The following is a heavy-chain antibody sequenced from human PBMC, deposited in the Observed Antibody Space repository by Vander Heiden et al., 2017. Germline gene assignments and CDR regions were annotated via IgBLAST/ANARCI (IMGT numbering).Heavy chain of an antibody. D-gene: IGHD1-26*01. CDR1: GGSISSSSHY. CDR3: LAGARWENGMDV. Sequence: ELQESGPGLVKPSETLSLPCTVSGGSISSSSHYWAWIRQPPGKGLEWIGSIYYNGNTYYNPSLKSRVTISVDTSKKQFSLKLSSVTAADTAVYYSLAGARWENGMDVWGQGTTVTVSS. J-gene: IGHJ6*02. CDR2: IYYNGNT. V-gene: IGHV4-39*01.